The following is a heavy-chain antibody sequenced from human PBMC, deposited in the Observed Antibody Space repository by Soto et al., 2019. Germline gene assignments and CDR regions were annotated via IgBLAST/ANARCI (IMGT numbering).Heavy chain of an antibody. D-gene: IGHD4-17*01. V-gene: IGHV3-23*01. J-gene: IGHJ4*02. CDR3: AKLYRNYGDYVDY. CDR1: GFTFSSYA. Sequence: HPGGSLRLSCAASGFTFSSYAMSRVRQAPGKGLEWVSAISGSGGSTYYADSVKGRFTISRDNSKNTLYLQMNSLRAEDTAVYYCAKLYRNYGDYVDYWGQGTLVTVSS. CDR2: ISGSGGST.